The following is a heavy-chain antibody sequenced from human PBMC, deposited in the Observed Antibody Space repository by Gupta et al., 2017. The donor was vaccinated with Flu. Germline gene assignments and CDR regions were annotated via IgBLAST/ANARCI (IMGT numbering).Heavy chain of an antibody. CDR2: ISDDGSNK. CDR3: AKDGSPGELIVVVPVYYFDY. J-gene: IGHJ4*02. D-gene: IGHD2-2*01. Sequence: QVQLVGSGGGVVQPGRSLRLSCAASGFTFSSYGMHWVRQAPGKGLEWVAVISDDGSNKYYADSVKGRFTISRDNSKNTLYLQMNRLRAEDTAVYYCAKDGSPGELIVVVPVYYFDYWGQGTLVTVSS. V-gene: IGHV3-30*18. CDR1: GFTFSSYG.